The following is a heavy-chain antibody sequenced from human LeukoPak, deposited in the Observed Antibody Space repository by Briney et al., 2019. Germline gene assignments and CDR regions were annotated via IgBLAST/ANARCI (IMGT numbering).Heavy chain of an antibody. CDR3: ARERSGYSSGRRGGSGRFDP. D-gene: IGHD6-19*01. V-gene: IGHV1-2*02. J-gene: IGHJ5*02. CDR1: GYTFTGYY. Sequence: ASVNVPCKASGYTFTGYYMHWVRQAPGQGLEWMGWINPNSGGTNYAQKLQGRVTMTRDTSISTAYMELSRLRSDDTAVYYCARERSGYSSGRRGGSGRFDPWGQGTLVTVSS. CDR2: INPNSGGT.